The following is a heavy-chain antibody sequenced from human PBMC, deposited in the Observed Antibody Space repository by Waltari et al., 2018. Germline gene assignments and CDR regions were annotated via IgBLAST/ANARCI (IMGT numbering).Heavy chain of an antibody. D-gene: IGHD2-15*01. CDR2: VHGGKT. J-gene: IGHJ4*02. Sequence: WWSWVRQPPGKGLDWIGQVHGGKTNYNPSFASRVTVSLDTPNNQFSLRVTSVTAADSAIYYCARDRGRGLYLDSWGPGTLVAVSP. V-gene: IGHV4-4*02. CDR3: ARDRGRGLYLDS. CDR1: W.